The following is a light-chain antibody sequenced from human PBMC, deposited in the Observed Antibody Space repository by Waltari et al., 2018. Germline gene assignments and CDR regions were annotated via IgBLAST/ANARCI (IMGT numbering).Light chain of an antibody. CDR1: NSDIGGYNY. J-gene: IGLJ2*01. CDR2: DVS. V-gene: IGLV2-11*01. CDR3: SSYAGSKTLL. Sequence: QAALTQPPSVSGSPGQSVTISCTGTNSDIGGYNYVSWYKQHPGKAPKLMIYDVSKRPSGVSDRFSGSRSGNTASLTISGLQAEDEADYYCSSYAGSKTLLFGGGTRLTVL.